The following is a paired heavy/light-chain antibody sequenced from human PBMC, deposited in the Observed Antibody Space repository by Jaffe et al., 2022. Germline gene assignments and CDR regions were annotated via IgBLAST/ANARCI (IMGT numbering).Light chain of an antibody. Sequence: ETVLTQSPATLSLSPGERATLSCRASQSVNVYVGWYQQKPGQAPRLLIYDASTRATAIPARFSGSGSGTEFTLTISSLEPEDFAFYYCQQRSNWPFTFGGGTKVEIK. V-gene: IGKV3-11*01. CDR1: QSVNVY. CDR3: QQRSNWPFT. J-gene: IGKJ4*01. CDR2: DAS.
Heavy chain of an antibody. Sequence: EVQLVESGGGLVQPGGSLRLSCAASGFTFTSYGMNWVRQAPGKGLEWISYISSGGADKYYTDSVKGRFTISRDNGKNSLYLQMNSLRDEDTALYYCARGFRSGYGSGWGPYVDYWGQGALVTVSS. V-gene: IGHV3-48*03. CDR2: ISSGGADK. J-gene: IGHJ4*02. CDR1: GFTFTSYG. CDR3: ARGFRSGYGSGWGPYVDY. D-gene: IGHD6-19*01.